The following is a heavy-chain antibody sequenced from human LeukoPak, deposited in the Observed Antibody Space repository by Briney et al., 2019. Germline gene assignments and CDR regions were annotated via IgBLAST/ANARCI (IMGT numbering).Heavy chain of an antibody. CDR1: RFTFSFYS. V-gene: IGHV3-48*04. CDR3: ARVMEQSHSYHYIDV. J-gene: IGHJ6*03. D-gene: IGHD6-19*01. Sequence: GGSLRLSCAASRFTFSFYSMNWLRQAPGKGLEGVSYISGSSSTILYADSVKGRFTISRDNAKNSLYVQMNRLRAEDTAVYYCARVMEQSHSYHYIDVWGKGTTVAVSS. CDR2: ISGSSSTI.